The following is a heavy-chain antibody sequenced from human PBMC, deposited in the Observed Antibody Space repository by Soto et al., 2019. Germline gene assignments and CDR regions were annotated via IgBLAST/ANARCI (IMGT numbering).Heavy chain of an antibody. J-gene: IGHJ4*02. CDR2: INPNSGGT. CDR1: GYTFTGYY. D-gene: IGHD2-21*02. CDR3: ASEYGGNSGGPRSYFDX. Sequence: GASVKVSCKASGYTFTGYYMHWVRQAPGQGLEWMGWINPNSGGTNYAQKFQGWVTMTRDTSISTAYMELSRLRSDDTAVYYCASEYGGNSGGPRSYFDXWGQGTLVTVSS. V-gene: IGHV1-2*04.